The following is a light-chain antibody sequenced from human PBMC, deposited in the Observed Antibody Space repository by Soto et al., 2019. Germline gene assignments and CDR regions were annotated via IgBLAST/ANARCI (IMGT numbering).Light chain of an antibody. V-gene: IGLV2-14*01. CDR1: SSDVGGYNY. J-gene: IGLJ1*01. CDR2: DVS. Sequence: QSVLTQPASVSGSPGQSITISCTGTSSDVGGYNYVSWYQQHPGKAPKLMIYDVSNRPSGVSNRFSGSKSGNTASLTISGLQAEDEADYYCSSDTRGSTIVFGAGPKVTVL. CDR3: SSDTRGSTIV.